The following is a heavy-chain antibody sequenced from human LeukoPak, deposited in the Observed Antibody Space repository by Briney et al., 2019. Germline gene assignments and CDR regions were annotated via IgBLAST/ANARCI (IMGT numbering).Heavy chain of an antibody. J-gene: IGHJ4*02. V-gene: IGHV3-30-3*01. CDR2: ISYDGSNK. Sequence: GGSLRLSCAASGFTFSSYAMHWVRQAPGKGLEWVAVISYDGSNKYYADSVKGRFTISRDNSKNTLYLQMNSLRAEDTAVYYCARDKVVGATYFDYWGQGTLVTVS. CDR3: ARDKVVGATYFDY. D-gene: IGHD1-26*01. CDR1: GFTFSSYA.